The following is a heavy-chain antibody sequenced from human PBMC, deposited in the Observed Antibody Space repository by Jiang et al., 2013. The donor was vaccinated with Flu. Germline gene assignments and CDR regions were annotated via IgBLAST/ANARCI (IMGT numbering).Heavy chain of an antibody. CDR3: ARINGWELLQYYYYYGMDV. Sequence: SGAEVKKPGASVKVSCKASGYTFTSYGISWVRQAPGQGLEWMGWISAYNGNTNYAQKLQGRVTMTTDTSTSTAYMELRSLRSDDTAVYYCARINGWELLQYYYYYGMDVWGQGTTVTVSS. J-gene: IGHJ6*02. V-gene: IGHV1-18*01. CDR2: ISAYNGNT. D-gene: IGHD1-26*01. CDR1: GYTFTSYG.